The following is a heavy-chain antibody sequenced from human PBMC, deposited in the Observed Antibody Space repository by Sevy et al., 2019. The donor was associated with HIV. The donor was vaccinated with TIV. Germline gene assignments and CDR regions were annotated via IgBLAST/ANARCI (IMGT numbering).Heavy chain of an antibody. CDR3: AKTFAIFGVLMSPDFDP. CDR2: IWYDGSYK. V-gene: IGHV3-33*06. CDR1: GFTFSSYA. D-gene: IGHD3-3*01. J-gene: IGHJ5*02. Sequence: GGSLRLSCAASGFTFSSYAMSCVRQAPGKGLEWVAVIWYDGSYKYYADSVKGRFTISRDNTKSTLYLQMNSLRAEDTALYYCAKTFAIFGVLMSPDFDPWGQGTLVTVSS.